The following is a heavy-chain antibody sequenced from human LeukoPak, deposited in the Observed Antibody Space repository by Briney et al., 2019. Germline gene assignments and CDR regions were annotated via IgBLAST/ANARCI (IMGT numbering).Heavy chain of an antibody. CDR1: GGSISSYY. CDR3: VYGSGWSGAFDI. V-gene: IGHV4-59*08. J-gene: IGHJ3*02. D-gene: IGHD6-19*01. CDR2: IYYSGST. Sequence: SETLSLTCTVSGGSISSYYWSWIRQPPGKGLEWIGYIYYSGSTNYNPSLKSRVTISVDTSKNQFSLKLSSVTAADTAVYYCVYGSGWSGAFDIWGQGTMVTVSS.